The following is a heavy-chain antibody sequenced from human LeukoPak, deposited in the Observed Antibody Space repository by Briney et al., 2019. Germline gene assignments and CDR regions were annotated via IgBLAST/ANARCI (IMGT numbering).Heavy chain of an antibody. V-gene: IGHV3-30*04. CDR2: LSNDAVNK. D-gene: IGHD3-9*01. CDR3: ASTHRHHDILSGYFDY. J-gene: IGHJ4*02. CDR1: GFTFNTYA. Sequence: PGRSLRLSCTASGFTFNTYAMHWFRQAPGKGLEWVAVLSNDAVNKYYADSVRGRFTISRDNSKNTLHLQMNSLRAEDTAVYYCASTHRHHDILSGYFDYWGQGTLLTVSS.